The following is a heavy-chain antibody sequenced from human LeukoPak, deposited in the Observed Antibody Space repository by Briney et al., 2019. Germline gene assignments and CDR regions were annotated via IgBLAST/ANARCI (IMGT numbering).Heavy chain of an antibody. CDR1: GYTFTDYY. CDR3: AKDAGYCTGGSCWYFDH. J-gene: IGHJ4*02. CDR2: INLNSGGT. Sequence: ASVNVSCKASGYTFTDYYMHWVRQAPGRGLEWMGWINLNSGGTNFAQRFQGRVTMTRDTSISTAYMDLSRLISDDTAAYYCAKDAGYCTGGSCWYFDHWGQGTLVTVSS. D-gene: IGHD2-15*01. V-gene: IGHV1-2*02.